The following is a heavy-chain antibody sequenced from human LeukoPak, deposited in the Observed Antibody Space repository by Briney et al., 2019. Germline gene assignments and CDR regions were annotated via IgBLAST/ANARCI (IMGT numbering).Heavy chain of an antibody. CDR2: IYYSGIT. Sequence: SETLSLTCTVSGGSISPYYWSWIRQPPGKGLEWIGYIYYSGITNYNPSLKSRVTISVDTSKNQFSLKLSSVTAADTAVYYCARGRKYYDILTGYLAYFDYWGQGTLVTVSS. V-gene: IGHV4-59*01. D-gene: IGHD3-9*01. CDR1: GGSISPYY. J-gene: IGHJ4*02. CDR3: ARGRKYYDILTGYLAYFDY.